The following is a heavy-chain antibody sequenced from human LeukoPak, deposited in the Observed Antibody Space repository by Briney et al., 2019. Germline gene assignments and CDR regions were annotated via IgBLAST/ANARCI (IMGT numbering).Heavy chain of an antibody. D-gene: IGHD6-13*01. Sequence: SETLSLTCTVSGGSISSSSYYWGWIRQPPGTGLEWIGSIYYSGSTYYNPSLKSRVTISVDTSKNQFSLKLSSVTAADTAVYYCARPEYSSSWYWFDPWGQGTLVTVSS. CDR3: ARPEYSSSWYWFDP. V-gene: IGHV4-39*01. CDR2: IYYSGST. J-gene: IGHJ5*02. CDR1: GGSISSSSYY.